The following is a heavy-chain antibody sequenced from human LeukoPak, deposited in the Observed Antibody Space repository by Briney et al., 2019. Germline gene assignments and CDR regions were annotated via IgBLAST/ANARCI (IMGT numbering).Heavy chain of an antibody. CDR2: ISSSGSTI. D-gene: IGHD4-17*01. CDR3: ARLKGDYGYYYMDV. CDR1: GFTFSDYY. J-gene: IGHJ6*03. Sequence: PGGSLRLSCAASGFTFSDYYMSWIRQAPGKGLEWVSYISSSGSTIYYADSVKGRFTISRDNAKNSLYLQMNSLRAEDTAIYYCARLKGDYGYYYMDVWGKGTTVTVSS. V-gene: IGHV3-11*04.